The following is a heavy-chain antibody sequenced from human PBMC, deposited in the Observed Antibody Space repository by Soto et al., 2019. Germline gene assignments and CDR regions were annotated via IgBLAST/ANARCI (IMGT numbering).Heavy chain of an antibody. CDR1: GFTFSSYG. CDR2: IWYDGSNK. D-gene: IGHD3-22*01. Sequence: GGSLRLSCAASGFTFSSYGMHWVRQAPGKGLEWVAVIWYDGSNKYYADSVKGRFTISRDNSKNTLYLQMNSLRAEDTAVYYCARELYYYDSSGYYHFDYWGQGTLVTVSS. V-gene: IGHV3-33*01. J-gene: IGHJ4*02. CDR3: ARELYYYDSSGYYHFDY.